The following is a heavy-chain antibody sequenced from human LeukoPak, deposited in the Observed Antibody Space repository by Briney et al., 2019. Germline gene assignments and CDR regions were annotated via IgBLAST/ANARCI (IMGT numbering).Heavy chain of an antibody. CDR3: ARSGSYIGYYYYMDV. J-gene: IGHJ6*03. CDR2: ISAYNGNT. Sequence: ASVKVSCKASGYTFTSYGISWVRQAPGQGLEWMGWISAYNGNTNYAQKLQGRVTMTTDTSTSTAYMELRSLRSDDTAVYYCARSGSYIGYYYYMDVWGKGTTVTVSS. V-gene: IGHV1-18*01. D-gene: IGHD1-26*01. CDR1: GYTFTSYG.